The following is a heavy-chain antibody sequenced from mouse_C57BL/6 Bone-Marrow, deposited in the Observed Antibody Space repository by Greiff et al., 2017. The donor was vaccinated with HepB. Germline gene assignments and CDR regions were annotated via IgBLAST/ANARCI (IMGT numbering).Heavy chain of an antibody. J-gene: IGHJ4*01. CDR1: GFTFSDYG. D-gene: IGHD1-1*01. CDR2: ISRGSSTI. Sequence: EVQGVESGGGLVKPGGSLKLSCAASGFTFSDYGMHWVRQAPEKGLEWVAYISRGSSTIYYADTVKGRFTISRDNAKNTLFLQMTSLRSEDTAMYYCARKGATVVPYYYAMDYWGQGTSVTVSS. CDR3: ARKGATVVPYYYAMDY. V-gene: IGHV5-17*01.